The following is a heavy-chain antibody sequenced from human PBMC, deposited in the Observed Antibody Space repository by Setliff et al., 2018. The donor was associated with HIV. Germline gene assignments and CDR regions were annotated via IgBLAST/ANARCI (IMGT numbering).Heavy chain of an antibody. CDR1: GGSFSAYY. Sequence: SETLSLTCAVYGGSFSAYYWGWIRQSPGKGLEWFGSIYYSGNAYYNPSLKSRLTISMDTSKNQFSLKLNSVTAADTAVYYCARVSSTYWYSIFRNYYYHMDVWGKGTTVTVSS. CDR3: ARVSSTYWYSIFRNYYYHMDV. CDR2: IYYSGNA. J-gene: IGHJ6*03. V-gene: IGHV4-34*01. D-gene: IGHD2-8*02.